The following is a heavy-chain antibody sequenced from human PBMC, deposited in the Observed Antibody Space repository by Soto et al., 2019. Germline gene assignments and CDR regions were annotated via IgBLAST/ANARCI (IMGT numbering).Heavy chain of an antibody. V-gene: IGHV1-69*06. D-gene: IGHD3-22*01. CDR3: ASTSAYYYDSSGYYHFDY. CDR1: GGTFSSYA. CDR2: IIPIFGTA. Sequence: QVQLVQSGAEVKKPGSSVKVSCKASGGTFSSYAISWVRQAPGQGLEWMGGIIPIFGTANYAQKFQGRVKITADKSTSTAYMELSSLRSEDTAVYYCASTSAYYYDSSGYYHFDYWGQGTLVTVSS. J-gene: IGHJ4*02.